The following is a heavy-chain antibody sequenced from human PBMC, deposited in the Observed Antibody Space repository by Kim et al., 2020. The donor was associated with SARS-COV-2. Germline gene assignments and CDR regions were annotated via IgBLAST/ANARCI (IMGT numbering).Heavy chain of an antibody. CDR2: ISYDGSNK. Sequence: GGSLRLSCAASGFTFSSYGMHWVRQAPGKGLEWVAVISYDGSNKYYADSVKGRFTISRDNSKNTLYLQMNSLRAEDTAVYYCARDEGVYGSGSYLLYYYYYYGMDVWGPGATVTVSS. D-gene: IGHD3-10*01. CDR1: GFTFSSYG. CDR3: ARDEGVYGSGSYLLYYYYYYGMDV. V-gene: IGHV3-33*05. J-gene: IGHJ6*02.